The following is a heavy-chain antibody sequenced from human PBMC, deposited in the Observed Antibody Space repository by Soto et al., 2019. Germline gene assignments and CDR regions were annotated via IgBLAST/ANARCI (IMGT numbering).Heavy chain of an antibody. Sequence: QLQLQESGSGLVKPSQTLSLTCAVSGGSISSGGYSWSWIRQPPGKGLEWIGYIYHSGNIYYNPSLKGRVTISVDRSKNQFSLELSSVTAAGTGVYYWARIPSPWGQGTLVTVSS. CDR1: GGSISSGGYS. V-gene: IGHV4-30-2*01. CDR2: IYHSGNI. D-gene: IGHD2-21*01. J-gene: IGHJ5*02. CDR3: ARIPSP.